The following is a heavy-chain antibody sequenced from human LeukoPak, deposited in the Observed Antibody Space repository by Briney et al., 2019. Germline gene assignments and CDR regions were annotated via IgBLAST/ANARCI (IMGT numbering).Heavy chain of an antibody. CDR2: MNPNSGGT. D-gene: IGHD3-16*02. CDR1: GYTFTSYD. CDR3: ARGPSYDYVWGSYRHRGTDY. J-gene: IGHJ4*02. Sequence: ASVKVSCKASGYTFTSYDINWVRQATGQGLEWMGWMNPNSGGTNYAQKFQGRVTMTRDTSISTAYMELSRLRSDDTAVYYCARGPSYDYVWGSYRHRGTDYWGQGTLVTVSS. V-gene: IGHV1-2*02.